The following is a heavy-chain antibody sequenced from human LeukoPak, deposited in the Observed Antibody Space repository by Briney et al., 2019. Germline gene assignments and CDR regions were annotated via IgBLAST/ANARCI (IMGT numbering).Heavy chain of an antibody. CDR2: INPNSGGT. J-gene: IGHJ3*02. CDR3: ARYYDSGSYLGAFDI. CDR1: GYTFTGYY. Sequence: ASVKVSCKASGYTFTGYYMHWVRQAPGQGLEWMGWINPNSGGTNYAQKFQGRVTMTRDTSISTAYMELSRLRSDDTAVYYCARYYDSGSYLGAFDIWGQGTMVTVSS. V-gene: IGHV1-2*02. D-gene: IGHD1-26*01.